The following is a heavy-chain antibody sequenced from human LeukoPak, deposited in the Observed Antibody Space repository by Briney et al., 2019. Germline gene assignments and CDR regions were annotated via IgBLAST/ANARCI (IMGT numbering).Heavy chain of an antibody. J-gene: IGHJ4*02. CDR1: GGSISSSSYY. CDR3: AREVIAVAGRNYFGY. Sequence: SETLSLTCTVSGGSISSSSYYWGWIRQPPGKGLEWIGSIYYSGSTYYNPSLKSRVTISVDTSKNQFSLKLSSVTAADTAVYYCAREVIAVAGRNYFGYWGQGTLVTVSS. D-gene: IGHD6-19*01. CDR2: IYYSGST. V-gene: IGHV4-39*07.